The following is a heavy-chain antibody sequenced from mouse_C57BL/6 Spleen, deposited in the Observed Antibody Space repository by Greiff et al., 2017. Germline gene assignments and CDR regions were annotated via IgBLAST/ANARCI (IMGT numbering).Heavy chain of an antibody. V-gene: IGHV1-80*01. J-gene: IGHJ1*03. D-gene: IGHD1-1*01. CDR2: IYPGDGDT. CDR1: GYAFSSYW. Sequence: LVESGASVKISCKASGYAFSSYWMNWVKQRPGKGLEWIGQIYPGDGDTNYNGKFKGKATLTADKSSSTAYMQLSSLTSEDSAVYFCARRDYYGSSRYFDVWGTGTTVTVSS. CDR3: ARRDYYGSSRYFDV.